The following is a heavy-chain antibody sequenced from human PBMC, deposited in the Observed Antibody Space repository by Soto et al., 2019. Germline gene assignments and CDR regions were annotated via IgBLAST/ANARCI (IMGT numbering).Heavy chain of an antibody. D-gene: IGHD3-10*01. V-gene: IGHV1-69*13. CDR1: GGTFSSYA. CDR2: IIPIFGTA. CDR3: ARGPYYREDWFDP. J-gene: IGHJ5*02. Sequence: GASVKVSCKASGGTFSSYAISWVRQAPGQGLEWMGGIIPIFGTANYAQKFQGRVTITADESTSTAYMELSSLRSEDTAVYYCARGPYYREDWFDPWGQGTLVTVSS.